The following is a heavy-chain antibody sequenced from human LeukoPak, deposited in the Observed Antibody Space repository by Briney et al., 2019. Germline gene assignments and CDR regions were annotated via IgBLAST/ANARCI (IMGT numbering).Heavy chain of an antibody. CDR3: ARDGPFLTGYYNAESNWFDP. Sequence: ASVKVSCKASGYTFTSYGISWVRQAPGQGLEWMGWISAYNGNTNYAQKLQGRVTMTTDTSTSTAYMELRSLRSDDTAVYYCARDGPFLTGYYNAESNWFDPWGQGTLVTVSS. V-gene: IGHV1-18*01. CDR2: ISAYNGNT. CDR1: GYTFTSYG. D-gene: IGHD3-9*01. J-gene: IGHJ5*02.